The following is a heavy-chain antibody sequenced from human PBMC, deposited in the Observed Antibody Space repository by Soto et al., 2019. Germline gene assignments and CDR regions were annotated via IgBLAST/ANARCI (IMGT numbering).Heavy chain of an antibody. CDR2: ISYNGGLI. CDR3: VRDRGGRTCTGASFHGGYLDP. CDR1: GFTFSSYA. J-gene: IGHJ5*02. Sequence: GSLRLSCAASGFTFSSYAMHWVRQAPGKGLEWVAIISYNGGLIYYADSVKGRFTISRENSKNTLHLEMDRLRPDDTAVYYCVRDRGGRTCTGASFHGGYLDPWGQWTLVTVSS. D-gene: IGHD2-8*02. V-gene: IGHV3-30*19.